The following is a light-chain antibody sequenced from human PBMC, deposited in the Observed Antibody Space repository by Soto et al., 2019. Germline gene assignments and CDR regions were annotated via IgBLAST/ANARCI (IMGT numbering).Light chain of an antibody. CDR3: SSYTSSSTLSYV. Sequence: QSALTQPASVSGSPGQSITISCTRTSSDVGGYNYVSWYQQHPGKAPKLMIYDVSNRPSGVSNRFSGSKSGNTASLTISGLQAEDEADYYCSSYTSSSTLSYVFGTGTKVTV. J-gene: IGLJ1*01. CDR1: SSDVGGYNY. V-gene: IGLV2-14*01. CDR2: DVS.